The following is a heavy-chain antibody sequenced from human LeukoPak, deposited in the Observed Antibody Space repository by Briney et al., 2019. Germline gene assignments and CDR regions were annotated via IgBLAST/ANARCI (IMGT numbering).Heavy chain of an antibody. CDR2: IYTSGST. CDR3: ASTNRDVLLWFGGDVGYMDV. D-gene: IGHD3-10*01. Sequence: SETLSLTCTVSGGSISSYYWSWIRQPAGKGLEWIGRIYTSGSTNYNPSLKSRVTMSVDTSKNQFSLKLSSVTAADTAVYYCASTNRDVLLWFGGDVGYMDVWGKGTTVTVSS. CDR1: GGSISSYY. J-gene: IGHJ6*03. V-gene: IGHV4-4*07.